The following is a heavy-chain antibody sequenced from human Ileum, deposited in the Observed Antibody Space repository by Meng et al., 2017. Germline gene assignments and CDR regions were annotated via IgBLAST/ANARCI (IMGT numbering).Heavy chain of an antibody. CDR2: AST. D-gene: IGHD1-26*01. CDR1: GGSVSRAGYQ. J-gene: IGHJ4*02. Sequence: QVQLQEPAPGLVRPSVTHFRIGAVSGGSVSRAGYQWGWIRQPPGKGLEWIGYASTNYNPSLKSRVTISLDTSRNQFSLSLSSVTAADTAVYYCARDHMGSLDYWGQGILVTVSS. V-gene: IGHV4-61*08. CDR3: ARDHMGSLDY.